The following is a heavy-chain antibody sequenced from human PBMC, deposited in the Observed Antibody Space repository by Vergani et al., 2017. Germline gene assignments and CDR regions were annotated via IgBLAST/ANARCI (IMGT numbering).Heavy chain of an antibody. Sequence: QVQLQQWGAELLKPSGTLSLTCAVFGESFSSYYWSWIRQSPGKGLEWVGEINDNGHTNYNPSLESRVVVSRDTSKNQFSLNLMSVTAADTAIYYCARDSWTSELRGVYWFDTWGQGTLVSVSS. D-gene: IGHD3-10*01. CDR1: GESFSSYY. J-gene: IGHJ5*02. CDR2: INDNGHT. CDR3: ARDSWTSELRGVYWFDT. V-gene: IGHV4-34*01.